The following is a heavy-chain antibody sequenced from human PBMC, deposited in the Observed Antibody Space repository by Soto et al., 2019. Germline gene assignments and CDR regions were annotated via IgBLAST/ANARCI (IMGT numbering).Heavy chain of an antibody. V-gene: IGHV4-31*03. CDR2: IYHSGSS. J-gene: IGHJ6*02. CDR3: ARVRRYYGLDV. Sequence: KSSETLSLTCTVSGDSIRGGTYYWSWIRQHPGKGLEWMGYIYHSGSSYYNPSLESRVTISVDTSKNQISLRMSSVTAADTAVYYCARVRRYYGLDVWGQGTTVTVSS. CDR1: GDSIRGGTYY.